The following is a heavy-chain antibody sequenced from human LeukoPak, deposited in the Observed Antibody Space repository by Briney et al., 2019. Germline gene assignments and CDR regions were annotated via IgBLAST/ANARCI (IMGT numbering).Heavy chain of an antibody. V-gene: IGHV3-74*01. CDR3: ARVGKSGSYYYFDY. D-gene: IGHD1-26*01. CDR2: INTDGRNT. Sequence: GGSLRLSCAASGFTFSTYWMYWVRQAPGKGLVWVSRINTDGRNTGYADSVKGRFTISRDDAKNTLYLQMTILTAEDTAVYYCARVGKSGSYYYFDYWGQGTLVTVSS. J-gene: IGHJ4*02. CDR1: GFTFSTYW.